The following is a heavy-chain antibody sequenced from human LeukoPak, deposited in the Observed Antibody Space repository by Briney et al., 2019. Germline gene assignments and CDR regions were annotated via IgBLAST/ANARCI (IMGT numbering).Heavy chain of an antibody. CDR1: GGSISSYY. CDR2: IYTSGST. D-gene: IGHD4-17*01. J-gene: IGHJ6*03. CDR3: ARETSYGDYHYYYYMDV. V-gene: IGHV4-4*07. Sequence: SETLSLTCTVSGGSISSYYWSWIRQPAGKGLEWIGRIYTSGSTNYNPSLKSRVTMSVDTSKNQFSLKLSSVTAADTAVYYCARETSYGDYHYYYYMDVWGKGTTVTISS.